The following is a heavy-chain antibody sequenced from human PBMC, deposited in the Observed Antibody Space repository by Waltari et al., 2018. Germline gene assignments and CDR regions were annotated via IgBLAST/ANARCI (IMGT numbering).Heavy chain of an antibody. CDR2: IYTSGST. J-gene: IGHJ4*02. Sequence: QVQLQESGPGLVKPSETLSLTCTVSGGSISSYYWSWIRQPAGKGLEWIGRIYTSGSTNSNPSLKVRVTMSVEPPRNHFSRKRGSVTAANPACYSCARGGRDSSVNSSLDYWGQGTWVTVS. CDR3: ARGGRDSSVNSSLDY. D-gene: IGHD3-22*01. CDR1: GGSISSYY. V-gene: IGHV4-4*07.